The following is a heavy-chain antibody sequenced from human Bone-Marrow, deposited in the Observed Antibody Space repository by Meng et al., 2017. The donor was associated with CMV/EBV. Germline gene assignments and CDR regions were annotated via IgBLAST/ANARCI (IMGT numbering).Heavy chain of an antibody. CDR1: GGSFGGHA. Sequence: SGGSFGGHASSWVRQAPGQGLEWMGGVIPSLDTSNYSQKFQGRLAITTDDSMSTAYMELTGLRSEDTAVYYCARSSLGYGGNMEFDFWGQGTLVTVSS. J-gene: IGHJ4*02. V-gene: IGHV1-69*05. CDR3: ARSSLGYGGNMEFDF. D-gene: IGHD4-23*01. CDR2: VIPSLDTS.